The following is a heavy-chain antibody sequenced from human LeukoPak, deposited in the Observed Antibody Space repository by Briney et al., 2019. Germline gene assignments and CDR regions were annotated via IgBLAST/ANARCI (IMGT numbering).Heavy chain of an antibody. V-gene: IGHV1-69*13. CDR2: IIPIFGTA. J-gene: IGHJ4*02. CDR3: ARGIQLWLNYFDY. D-gene: IGHD5-18*01. CDR1: GGTFSSYA. Sequence: SVKVSCKAPGGTFSSYAISWVRQAPGQGLERMGGIIPIFGTANYAQKFQGRVTITADESTSTAYMELSSLRSEDTAVYYCARGIQLWLNYFDYWGQGTLVTVSS.